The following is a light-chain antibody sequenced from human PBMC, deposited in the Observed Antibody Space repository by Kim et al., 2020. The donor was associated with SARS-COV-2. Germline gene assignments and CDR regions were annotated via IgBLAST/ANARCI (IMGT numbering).Light chain of an antibody. J-gene: IGKJ5*01. Sequence: STSIGDTVTITCRASQGIGSALAWYQQKPGKPLKRLIYDASNLQSGVPSRFSGSGSGTDFTLTISGLQPEDFATYYCQQFNTLITFGQGTRLEIK. CDR2: DAS. CDR3: QQFNTLIT. V-gene: IGKV1-13*02. CDR1: QGIGSA.